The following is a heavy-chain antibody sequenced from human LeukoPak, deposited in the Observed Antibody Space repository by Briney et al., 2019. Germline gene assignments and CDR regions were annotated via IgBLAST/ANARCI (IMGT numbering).Heavy chain of an antibody. CDR1: GGSVSSYY. D-gene: IGHD3-10*01. Sequence: SETLSLTCTVSGGSVSSYYWSWIRQPPGKGLEWIGYIYYSGSTNYNPSLKSRVTISVDTSKNQFSLKLTSVTAADTAVYYCARRYGSGTYPLDYWGQGTLVTVSS. CDR2: IYYSGST. CDR3: ARRYGSGTYPLDY. J-gene: IGHJ4*02. V-gene: IGHV4-59*08.